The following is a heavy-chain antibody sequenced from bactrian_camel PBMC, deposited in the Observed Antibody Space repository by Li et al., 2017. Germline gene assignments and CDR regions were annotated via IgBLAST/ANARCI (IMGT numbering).Heavy chain of an antibody. V-gene: IGHV3S40*01. CDR1: GITFSRHD. Sequence: DVQLVESGGGLVQPGESLRLSCVASGITFSRHDMSWVRQAPGKEREGVAAINASGGRTAYRNYVKGRFAISRDSANNTVNLMMNSLKPEDTALYYCAANFGPYCSGPYLAQRANFLGQGTQVTVS. J-gene: IGHJ4*01. D-gene: IGHD2*01. CDR2: INASGGRT.